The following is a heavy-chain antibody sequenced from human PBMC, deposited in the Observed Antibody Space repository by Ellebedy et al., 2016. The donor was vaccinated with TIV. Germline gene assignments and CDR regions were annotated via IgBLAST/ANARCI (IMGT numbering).Heavy chain of an antibody. CDR3: AKELVHAIHGFDI. CDR2: ITESGGNT. D-gene: IGHD2-8*02. Sequence: GESLKISCAASGLTFSSHAMSWVRQAPGKGLEWVSSITESGGNTYYADSVKGRFTISRDNSKNTVYLQMNSLRAEDTAIYYCAKELVHAIHGFDIWGQGTMVTVSS. CDR1: GLTFSSHA. J-gene: IGHJ3*02. V-gene: IGHV3-23*01.